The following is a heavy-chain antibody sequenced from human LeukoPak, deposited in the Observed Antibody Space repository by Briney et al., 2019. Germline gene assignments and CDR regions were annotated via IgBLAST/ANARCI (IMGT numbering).Heavy chain of an antibody. CDR1: GYTFTNDH. D-gene: IGHD6-25*01. V-gene: IGHV1-8*03. J-gene: IGHJ4*02. CDR3: ARTTSFTASGYDY. CDR2: MNPNNGDS. Sequence: ASVTVSCKASGYTFTNDHINWVRQATGQGLEWMGWMNPNNGDSGYAQKLQGRVTITKDTSISTSYMELRSLRSDDTAVYFCARTTSFTASGYDYWGQGTLVTVSS.